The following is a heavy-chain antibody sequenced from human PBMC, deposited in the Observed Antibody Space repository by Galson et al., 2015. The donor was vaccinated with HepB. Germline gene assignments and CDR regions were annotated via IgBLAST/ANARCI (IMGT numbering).Heavy chain of an antibody. CDR1: GFTFSRYD. Sequence: SLRLSCAASGFTFSRYDMNWVRQAPGKGLEWVAVISGSAGSTNYADSVKGRFSISRDNSKNTLYLQMNGLRAEDTAVYYCARHNTDIAAAGIRFDPWGQGTLVTVSS. V-gene: IGHV3-23*01. J-gene: IGHJ5*02. CDR2: ISGSAGST. D-gene: IGHD6-13*01. CDR3: ARHNTDIAAAGIRFDP.